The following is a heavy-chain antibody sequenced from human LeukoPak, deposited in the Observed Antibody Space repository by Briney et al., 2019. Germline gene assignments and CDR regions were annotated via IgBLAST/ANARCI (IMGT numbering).Heavy chain of an antibody. CDR3: ARGVVEMATDNWFDP. Sequence: ASVKVSCKASGYTFTSYAMNWVRQAPGQGLEWMGWINTNTGNPTYAQGFTGRFVFSLDTSVSTAYLQISSLKAEDTAVYYCARGVVEMATDNWFDPWGQGTLVTVSS. CDR1: GYTFTSYA. J-gene: IGHJ5*02. CDR2: INTNTGNP. V-gene: IGHV7-4-1*02. D-gene: IGHD5-24*01.